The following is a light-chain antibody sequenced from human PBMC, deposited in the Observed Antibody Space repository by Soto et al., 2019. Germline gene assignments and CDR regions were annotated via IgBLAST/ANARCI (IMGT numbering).Light chain of an antibody. CDR2: DAS. Sequence: LSPGERATLSCRASQAVRNNYLAGYQQKPGQAPRLLIYDASSRATGIPDRFSGGGSGTDFTLTISRLEPEDFAVYYCQQDGSSPWTFGQGTKVDI. CDR1: QAVRNNY. V-gene: IGKV3-20*01. CDR3: QQDGSSPWT. J-gene: IGKJ1*01.